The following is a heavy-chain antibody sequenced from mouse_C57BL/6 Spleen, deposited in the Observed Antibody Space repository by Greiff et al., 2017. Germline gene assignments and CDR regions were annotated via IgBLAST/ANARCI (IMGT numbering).Heavy chain of an antibody. Sequence: QVQLQQSGPELVKPGASVKISCKASGYAFSSSWMNWVKQRPGKGLEWIGRIYPGDGDTNYNGKFKGKATLTADKSSSTAYMQLSSLTSEDSAVYFCARRRSYGSSWYFDYWGQGTTLTVSS. CDR2: IYPGDGDT. D-gene: IGHD1-1*01. CDR1: GYAFSSSW. J-gene: IGHJ2*01. V-gene: IGHV1-82*01. CDR3: ARRRSYGSSWYFDY.